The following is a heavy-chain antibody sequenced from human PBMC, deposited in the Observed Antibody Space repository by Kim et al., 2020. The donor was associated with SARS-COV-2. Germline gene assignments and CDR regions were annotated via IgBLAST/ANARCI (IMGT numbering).Heavy chain of an antibody. CDR3: ARIFLATHGGTSGTYCRRAWYFDV. D-gene: IGHD3-10*01. V-gene: IGHV5-51*07. CDR2: IYPDDSDT. J-gene: IGHJ2*01. Sequence: GESLKISCEGSGYNFANYWIGWVHQMPGKGLEWIGFIYPDDSDTRYSPSLEGQVTISVDKSISTAYLQWNSLKASDTAIYYCARIFLATHGGTSGTYCRRAWYFDVWGRGTLVTVSS. CDR1: GYNFANYW.